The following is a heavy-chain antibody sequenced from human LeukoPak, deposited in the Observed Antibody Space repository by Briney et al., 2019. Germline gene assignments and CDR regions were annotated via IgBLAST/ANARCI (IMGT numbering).Heavy chain of an antibody. Sequence: GRSLRLSCAASGFTFSSYGMHWVRQAPGQGLEWMGRINPNSGGTNYAQKFQGRVTMTRDTSISTAYMELSRLRSDDTAVYYCARDGANCGGDCYSYYYYYYGMDVWGQGTTVTVSS. CDR3: ARDGANCGGDCYSYYYYYYGMDV. CDR2: INPNSGGT. J-gene: IGHJ6*02. CDR1: GFTFSSYG. V-gene: IGHV1-2*06. D-gene: IGHD2-21*02.